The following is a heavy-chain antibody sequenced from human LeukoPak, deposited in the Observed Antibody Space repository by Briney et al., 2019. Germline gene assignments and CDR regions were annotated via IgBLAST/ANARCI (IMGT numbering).Heavy chain of an antibody. CDR3: AREFPDRSHYDILTGYAFQRGWFDP. V-gene: IGHV1-8*03. J-gene: IGHJ5*02. D-gene: IGHD3-9*01. CDR1: GYTFTSYD. Sequence: RASVKVSCKASGYTFTSYDINWVRQATGQGLEWMGWMNPNSGNTGYAQKFQSRVTITRNTSISTAYMELSSLRSEDTAVYYCAREFPDRSHYDILTGYAFQRGWFDPWGQGTLVTVSS. CDR2: MNPNSGNT.